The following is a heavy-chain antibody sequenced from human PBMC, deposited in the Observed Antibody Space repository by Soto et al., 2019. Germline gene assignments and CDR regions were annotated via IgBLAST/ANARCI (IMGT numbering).Heavy chain of an antibody. CDR3: ARLGQFDY. J-gene: IGHJ4*02. CDR1: GFTFSDYY. CDR2: ISPSGGTI. Sequence: QVQLVESGGGLVKPGGTLRLSCAASGFTFSDYYMSWVRQAPGTGLEWVSYISPSGGTIYHADSVKGRFTNSIDNAKKSPSLQMNSLTAEVTAFYYCARLGQFDYWGEGALVTVSS. D-gene: IGHD6-13*01. V-gene: IGHV3-11*01.